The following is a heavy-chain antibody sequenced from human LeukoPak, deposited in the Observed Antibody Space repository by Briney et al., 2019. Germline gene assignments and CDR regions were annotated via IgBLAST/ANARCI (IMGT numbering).Heavy chain of an antibody. CDR1: GFTFSYHT. CDR3: ARDDVAWNDVHWFDP. V-gene: IGHV3-21*01. CDR2: ISSTGSSI. J-gene: IGHJ5*02. D-gene: IGHD1-1*01. Sequence: GGSLRLSCAASGFTFSYHTMSWVRQAPGKGLEWVSSISSTGSSIYYADSVKGRFTISRDNAKNSLYLQMSSLRVEDTAVYYCARDDVAWNDVHWFDPWGQGTLVTVSS.